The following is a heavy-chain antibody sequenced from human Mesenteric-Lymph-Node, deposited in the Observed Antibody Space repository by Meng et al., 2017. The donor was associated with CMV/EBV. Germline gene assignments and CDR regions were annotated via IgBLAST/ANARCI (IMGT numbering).Heavy chain of an antibody. CDR2: ISNDGSNK. CDR3: ARESLSMVVPAY. CDR1: GFTFSSYA. V-gene: IGHV3-30*04. J-gene: IGHJ4*02. D-gene: IGHD4/OR15-4a*01. Sequence: GESLKISCAASGFTFSSYAMHWVRQAPGKGLEWVAVISNDGSNKYYVDSVKGRFTISRDNSKNTLYLQMNSLRAEDTAVYYCARESLSMVVPAYWGQGTLVTVSS.